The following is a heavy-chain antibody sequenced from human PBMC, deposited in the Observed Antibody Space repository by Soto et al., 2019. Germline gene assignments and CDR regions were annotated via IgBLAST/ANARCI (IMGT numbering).Heavy chain of an antibody. J-gene: IGHJ4*02. CDR2: MFYGVIT. V-gene: IGHV4-39*01. CDR3: SRLPSRHLVDY. D-gene: IGHD3-3*02. Sequence: SETLSLTCTVSGSSINSSGYYWGWIRQPPGKGLEWIGSMFYGVITYYNPSLKSRVTVSVDTSKNQCSLNLRSVTAADTAVYYCSRLPSRHLVDYWGQGTLVTVSS. CDR1: GSSINSSGYY.